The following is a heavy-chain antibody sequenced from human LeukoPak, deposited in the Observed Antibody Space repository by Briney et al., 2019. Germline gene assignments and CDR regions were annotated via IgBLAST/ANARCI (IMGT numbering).Heavy chain of an antibody. V-gene: IGHV3-23*01. D-gene: IGHD4-11*01. CDR2: ISGTGTDT. Sequence: PGGSLRLSCAASGFSFSSHAMSWVRQAPEKGLELVSTISGTGTDTYYADSVKGRFTLSRDSSKSTLHLQMNSLRAEDTAVYYCARGSNTFDYWSQGTLVTVSS. CDR1: GFSFSSHA. CDR3: ARGSNTFDY. J-gene: IGHJ4*02.